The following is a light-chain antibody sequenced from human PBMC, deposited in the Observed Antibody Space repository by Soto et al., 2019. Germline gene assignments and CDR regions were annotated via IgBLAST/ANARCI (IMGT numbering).Light chain of an antibody. CDR1: QSVSSNF. J-gene: IGKJ5*01. CDR3: QQYGGSPIT. CDR2: AAS. V-gene: IGKV3-20*01. Sequence: EIVWTQSPGTLSLSPGERATLSCRASQSVSSNFLAWFQQQPGQAPRLLVYAASRRVTGIPDRFSGSGSGTDFTRTISRLEPEDFAVYFCQQYGGSPITFGQGTRLEIK.